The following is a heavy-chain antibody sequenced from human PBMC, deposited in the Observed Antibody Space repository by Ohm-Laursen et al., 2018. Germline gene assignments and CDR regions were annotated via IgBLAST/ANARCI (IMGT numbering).Heavy chain of an antibody. D-gene: IGHD2-15*01. CDR1: GGSFSGYY. CDR2: IYYSGST. J-gene: IGHJ4*02. V-gene: IGHV4-59*08. Sequence: SETLSLTCAVYGGSFSGYYWSWIRQHPGKGLEWIGYIYYSGSTYYNPSLKSRVTISVDTSKNQISLKLDSVTVADTAVFYCARRGSGGRSFDYWGQGSLVTVSS. CDR3: ARRGSGGRSFDY.